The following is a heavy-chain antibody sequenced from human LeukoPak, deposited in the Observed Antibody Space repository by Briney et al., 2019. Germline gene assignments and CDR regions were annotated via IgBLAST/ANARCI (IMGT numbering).Heavy chain of an antibody. D-gene: IGHD3-9*01. CDR2: INTNTGNP. J-gene: IGHJ4*02. Sequence: ASVKVSCKASGYTFTSYAMNWVRQAPGQGLEWMGWINTNTGNPTYAQGFTGRFVFSLDTSVSTAYLQISSLKAEDTAVYYCASGVSRYFDWTFDYWGQGTLVTVSS. CDR3: ASGVSRYFDWTFDY. V-gene: IGHV7-4-1*02. CDR1: GYTFTSYA.